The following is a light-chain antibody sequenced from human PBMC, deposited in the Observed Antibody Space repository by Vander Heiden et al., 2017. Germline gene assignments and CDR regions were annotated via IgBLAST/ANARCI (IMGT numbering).Light chain of an antibody. Sequence: DIQMTQSPSTLSASVGDRVTITCRASQSIGSCVAWYQQKPGKAPKLLIYKASNLESGVPSRFSGSGSGTEFTLTISSLQPEDPATYFCQQYYTYLRTFGQGTKVEFK. V-gene: IGKV1-5*03. CDR2: KAS. CDR1: QSIGSC. J-gene: IGKJ1*01. CDR3: QQYYTYLRT.